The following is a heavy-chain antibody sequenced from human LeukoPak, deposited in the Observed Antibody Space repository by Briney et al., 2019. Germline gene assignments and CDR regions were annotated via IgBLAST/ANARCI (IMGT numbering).Heavy chain of an antibody. D-gene: IGHD4-11*01. CDR3: ARDAQRGFDYSNSLEY. Sequence: PGGSLRLSCAASGFIFSHYGMHWVRQAPGKGLEWVAVIWSDGSNRFYAGSVKGRFTISRDNSQNTLFLQMNRLRAEDTAMYYCARDAQRGFDYSNSLEYWGHGTLVTVSS. J-gene: IGHJ4*01. CDR1: GFIFSHYG. CDR2: IWSDGSNR. V-gene: IGHV3-33*01.